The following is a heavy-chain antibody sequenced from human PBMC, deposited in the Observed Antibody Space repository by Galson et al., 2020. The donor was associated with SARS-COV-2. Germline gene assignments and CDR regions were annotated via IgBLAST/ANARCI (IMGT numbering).Heavy chain of an antibody. V-gene: IGHV3-48*03. CDR3: VRDFNGAFDI. J-gene: IGHJ3*02. CDR2: IGPSGSTR. CDR1: GFSFSTYD. Sequence: GGSLRLSCVGSGFSFSTYDMNWVRQAPGKGLEWVSFIGPSGSTRYYADSVKGRFTISRDNSNNTLFLQMNGLRADDTALYYCVRDFNGAFDIWGQGTMVTVSA. D-gene: IGHD2-8*01.